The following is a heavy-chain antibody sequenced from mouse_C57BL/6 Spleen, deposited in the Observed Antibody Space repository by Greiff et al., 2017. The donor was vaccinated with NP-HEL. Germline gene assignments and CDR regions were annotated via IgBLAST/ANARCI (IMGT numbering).Heavy chain of an antibody. CDR1: GYTFTSYW. CDR2: IDPSDSYT. CDR3: ARRGSNYSWYFDV. V-gene: IGHV1-50*01. Sequence: QVQLQQPGAELVKPGASVKLSCKASGYTFTSYWMQWVKQRPGQGLEWIGEIDPSDSYTNYNQKFKGKATLTVDTSSSTAYMQLSSLTSEDSAVYYGARRGSNYSWYFDVWGTGTTVTVSS. D-gene: IGHD2-5*01. J-gene: IGHJ1*03.